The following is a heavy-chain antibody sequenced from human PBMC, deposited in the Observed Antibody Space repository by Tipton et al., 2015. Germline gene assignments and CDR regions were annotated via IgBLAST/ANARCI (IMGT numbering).Heavy chain of an antibody. D-gene: IGHD6-13*01. CDR3: ARSLFPETAGLENWFDP. V-gene: IGHV4-61*01. CDR1: GGSVSSGTYY. CDR2: IYYSGST. J-gene: IGHJ5*02. Sequence: TLSLTCTFSGGSVSSGTYYWSWIRQPPGKELEWIGYIYYSGSTNYNPSLKSRVTISVDTSKNQFSLKLSSVTAADTAVYYCARSLFPETAGLENWFDPWGQGTLVTVSS.